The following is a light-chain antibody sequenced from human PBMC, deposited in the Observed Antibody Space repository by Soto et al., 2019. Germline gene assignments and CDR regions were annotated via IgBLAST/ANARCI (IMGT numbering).Light chain of an antibody. CDR2: DVS. V-gene: IGLV2-14*01. J-gene: IGLJ2*01. Sequence: QPVLTQPASVSGSPGQSITISCTGTSSDVGSYNSVSWYQQHPGKAPKVMIYDVSNRPSGVSNRFSGSKSGNTASLTISGLQAEDEADYYCGSYTSSSTLVFGGGTKVTVL. CDR1: SSDVGSYNS. CDR3: GSYTSSSTLV.